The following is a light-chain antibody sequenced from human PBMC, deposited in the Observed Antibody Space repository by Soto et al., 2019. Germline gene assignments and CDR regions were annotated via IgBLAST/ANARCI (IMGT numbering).Light chain of an antibody. CDR3: AAWDDILNGVV. J-gene: IGLJ2*01. Sequence: QSVLTQPPSSSGTPGQRVTISCSGSSSNNGSNTVNWYQQLPGTAPKLLIYSNNQRPSGVPDRFSGSKSGTSASLAISGLQSEDEADYYCAAWDDILNGVVFGGGTKVTVL. V-gene: IGLV1-44*01. CDR1: SSNNGSNT. CDR2: SNN.